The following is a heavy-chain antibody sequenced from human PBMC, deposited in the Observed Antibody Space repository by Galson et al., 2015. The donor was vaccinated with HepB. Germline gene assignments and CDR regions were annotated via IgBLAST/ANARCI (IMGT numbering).Heavy chain of an antibody. CDR1: GYTFTDYY. D-gene: IGHD1-14*01. CDR3: ATLFPVTLPDPLGYDGFDI. V-gene: IGHV1-69-2*01. CDR2: VDPEDGET. J-gene: IGHJ3*02. Sequence: VKVSCKVSGYTFTDYYMHWVQQAPGKGLEWMGLVDPEDGETIYAEKFQGRVTITADTSTDTAYMELSSLRSEDTAVYYCATLFPVTLPDPLGYDGFDIWGQGTMVTASS.